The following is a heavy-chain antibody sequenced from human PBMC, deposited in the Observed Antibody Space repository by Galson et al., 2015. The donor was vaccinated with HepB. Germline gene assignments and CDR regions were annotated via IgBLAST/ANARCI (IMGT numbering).Heavy chain of an antibody. CDR2: ISAYNGNT. D-gene: IGHD5-18*01. CDR1: GYTFTSYG. CDR3: ARSPPRIQGGYYGMDV. Sequence: SVKVSCKASGYTFTSYGISWVRQAPGQGLEWMGWISAYNGNTNYAQKLQGRVTMTTDTSTSTAYMELRSLRSDDTAVYYCARSPPRIQGGYYGMDVWGQGTTVTVSS. V-gene: IGHV1-18*04. J-gene: IGHJ6*02.